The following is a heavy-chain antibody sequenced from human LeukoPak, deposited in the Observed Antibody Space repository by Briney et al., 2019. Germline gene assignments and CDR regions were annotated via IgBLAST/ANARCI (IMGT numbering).Heavy chain of an antibody. D-gene: IGHD3-3*02. CDR2: ISYDGANK. CDR3: GNHFPHFDY. J-gene: IGHJ4*02. V-gene: IGHV3-30*18. Sequence: SGGSLRLSCAASGFTFSNYGMHWARRAPGRGLEWVAVISYDGANKYYADSVKGRFTISRDNSKNTLYLQMNSLRAEDTAVYYCGNHFPHFDYWGQGTLVTVSS. CDR1: GFTFSNYG.